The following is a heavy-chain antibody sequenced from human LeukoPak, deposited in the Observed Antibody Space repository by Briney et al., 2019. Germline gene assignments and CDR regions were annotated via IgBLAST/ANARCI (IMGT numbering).Heavy chain of an antibody. CDR1: GFSFSDHN. CDR3: ARDYLGFGESGFDY. J-gene: IGHJ4*02. CDR2: ISSRSNYI. V-gene: IGHV3-21*01. Sequence: GGSLRLSCAVSGFSFSDHNMNWVRQAPGKGLEWVASISSRSNYIYYADSLKGRVTVSRDNARNSLFLQMTSLRAEDTAVYYCARDYLGFGESGFDYWDQGTQVIVSS. D-gene: IGHD3-10*01.